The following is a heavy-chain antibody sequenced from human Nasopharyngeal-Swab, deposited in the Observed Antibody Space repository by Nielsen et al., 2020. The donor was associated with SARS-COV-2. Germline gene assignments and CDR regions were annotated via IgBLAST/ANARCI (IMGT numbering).Heavy chain of an antibody. D-gene: IGHD2-21*02. J-gene: IGHJ4*02. CDR3: AKDLDGGGYLFVDY. CDR2: ISDDGSKT. CDR1: GFTFRSYA. V-gene: IGHV3-30*18. Sequence: GESVKISGAASGFTFRSYAMHWVRQAPGKGLEWVAVISDDGSKTYLIDSVKGRFTISRDNSKNTVYLQMSTLRAEDTAVYFCAKDLDGGGYLFVDYWGPGTLVTVSS.